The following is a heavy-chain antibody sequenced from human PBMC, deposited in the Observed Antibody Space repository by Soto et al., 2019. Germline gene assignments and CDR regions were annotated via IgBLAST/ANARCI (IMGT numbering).Heavy chain of an antibody. D-gene: IGHD4-4*01. CDR1: GDSVSSNSAA. CDR3: SRGSWDDYSRHYCMDV. Sequence: SQTLSLTCDISGDSVSSNSAAWNWLRQTPSRGLEWLGRTYYKSQWYNNYAESVRSRITVNPDTSKNQFSLQLNSVTPEDTAVYYYSRGSWDDYSRHYCMDVWGKGTTVTVSS. J-gene: IGHJ6*03. CDR2: TYYKSQWYN. V-gene: IGHV6-1*01.